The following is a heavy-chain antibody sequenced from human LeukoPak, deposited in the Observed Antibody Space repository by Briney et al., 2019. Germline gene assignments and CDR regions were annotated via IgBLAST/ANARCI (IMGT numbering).Heavy chain of an antibody. CDR3: VKDPSTISP. CDR2: ISSKGDVT. V-gene: IGHV3-64D*06. CDR1: GFTFNNYA. Sequence: GGSLRLSCSASGFTFNNYAIHWIRQAPGKGLEYVSSISSKGDVTYYADSVKGRFTISGDDSKSTLSLQMSRLRAEDTAVYYCVKDPSTISPWGQGTLVTVSS. J-gene: IGHJ5*02. D-gene: IGHD3-3*01.